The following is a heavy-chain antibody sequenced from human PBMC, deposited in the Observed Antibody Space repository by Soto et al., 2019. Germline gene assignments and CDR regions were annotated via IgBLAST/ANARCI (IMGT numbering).Heavy chain of an antibody. J-gene: IGHJ4*02. CDR1: GFAFDSNV. Sequence: QVQVVESGGGVVQPGGSLTLSCVASGFAFDSNVMHWVRQAPGKGLEWATDIWYDGTKKHYADSVQGRFTISRDNSESALYLQMSRLRFKDTAVYYCAIILIGPTDYLGQGTLVTVSS. V-gene: IGHV3-33*08. D-gene: IGHD2-8*01. CDR2: IWYDGTKK. CDR3: AIILIGPTDY.